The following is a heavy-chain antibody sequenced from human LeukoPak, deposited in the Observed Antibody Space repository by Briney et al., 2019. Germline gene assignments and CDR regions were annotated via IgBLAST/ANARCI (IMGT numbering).Heavy chain of an antibody. CDR2: IIWNGGST. Sequence: PGGSLRLSCAASGFTFADYGMSWVRQTPGKGLEWVSGIIWNGGSTTYADSVKGRFTISRDNAKNSLYLQMNSLRAEDTAVYYCARRRYSGSSQHFDYWGLGTLVTVSS. D-gene: IGHD1-26*01. J-gene: IGHJ4*02. V-gene: IGHV3-20*04. CDR1: GFTFADYG. CDR3: ARRRYSGSSQHFDY.